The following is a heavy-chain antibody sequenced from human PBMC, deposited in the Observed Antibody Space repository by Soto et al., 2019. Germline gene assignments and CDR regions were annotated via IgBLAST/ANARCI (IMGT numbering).Heavy chain of an antibody. CDR2: SSSSYI. CDR3: ARARSGYSTYYYYGMDV. J-gene: IGHJ6*02. Sequence: SSSSYIYYADSVKGRFTISRDNAKNSLYLQMNSLRAEDTAVYYCARARSGYSTYYYYGMDVWGQGTTVTVSS. D-gene: IGHD3-3*01. V-gene: IGHV3-21*01.